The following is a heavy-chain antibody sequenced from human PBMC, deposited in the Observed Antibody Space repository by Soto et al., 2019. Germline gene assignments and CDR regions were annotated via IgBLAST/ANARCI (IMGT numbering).Heavy chain of an antibody. CDR2: INHSGST. CDR3: ARGLEHIVVVTAIHRMGIDY. D-gene: IGHD2-21*02. J-gene: IGHJ4*02. Sequence: PSETLSLTCAVYGVSFSGYYWSWIRQPPGKGLEWIGEINHSGSTNYNPSLKSRVTISVDTSKNQFSLKLSSVTAADTAVYYCARGLEHIVVVTAIHRMGIDYWGQGTLVTVSS. CDR1: GVSFSGYY. V-gene: IGHV4-34*01.